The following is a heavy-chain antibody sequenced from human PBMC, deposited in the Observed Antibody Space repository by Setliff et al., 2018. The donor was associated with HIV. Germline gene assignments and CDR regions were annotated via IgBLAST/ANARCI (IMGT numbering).Heavy chain of an antibody. CDR3: AKDHATSSWFTALLDY. CDR2: ISGST. D-gene: IGHD6-13*01. V-gene: IGHV3-23*01. Sequence: GGSLRLSCAASGFSFRSYAVSWVRQAPGKGLEWVSVISGSTYYADSVKGRFTISRDNSKNTLYLQMNSLRAEDTAVYYCAKDHATSSWFTALLDYWGQGALVTVSS. CDR1: GFSFRSYA. J-gene: IGHJ4*02.